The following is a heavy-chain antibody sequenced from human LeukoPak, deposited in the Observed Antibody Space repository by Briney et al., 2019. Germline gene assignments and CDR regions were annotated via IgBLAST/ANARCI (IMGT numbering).Heavy chain of an antibody. CDR2: ISYSGST. Sequence: ETLSLTCTVSGGSINNYYWSWIRQPPGKGLEWIGYISYSGSTNYNPSLKSRVTISVDTSKNQFSLKLSSVTAADTAVYYCARRSVYCSGGSCYPPLFDYWGQGTLVTVSS. CDR1: GGSINNYY. J-gene: IGHJ4*02. D-gene: IGHD2-15*01. CDR3: ARRSVYCSGGSCYPPLFDY. V-gene: IGHV4-59*08.